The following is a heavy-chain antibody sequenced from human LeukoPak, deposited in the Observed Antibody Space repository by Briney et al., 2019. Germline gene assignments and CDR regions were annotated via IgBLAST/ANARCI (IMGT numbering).Heavy chain of an antibody. Sequence: ASVTVSCKASGDSLTKYYIHWVRQAPGQGLEWMGIINPSDGSTTYTQKFQGRVTMTTDTSTSTVNMELSSLRSEDTAVYYCAPSVRSGGSYYFDYWGQGTLVTVSS. D-gene: IGHD2-15*01. CDR2: INPSDGST. CDR3: APSVRSGGSYYFDY. V-gene: IGHV1-46*01. CDR1: GDSLTKYY. J-gene: IGHJ4*02.